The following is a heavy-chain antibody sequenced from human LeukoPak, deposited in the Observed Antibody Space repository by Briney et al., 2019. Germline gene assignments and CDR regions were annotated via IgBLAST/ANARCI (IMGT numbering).Heavy chain of an antibody. CDR1: GDSISSYC. CDR2: ISYSGST. D-gene: IGHD5-24*01. Sequence: SETLSLTCTVSGDSISSYCWSWIRQPPGKGLEWVAYISYSGSTNYNPSLKSRVTISVDMSKKQFSLKLNSVTAADTAVYYCASQTKGGWLQPFDYWGQGTLVTASS. CDR3: ASQTKGGWLQPFDY. V-gene: IGHV4-59*08. J-gene: IGHJ4*02.